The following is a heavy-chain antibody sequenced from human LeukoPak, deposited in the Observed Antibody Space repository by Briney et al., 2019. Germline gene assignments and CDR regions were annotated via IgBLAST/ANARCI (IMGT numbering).Heavy chain of an antibody. J-gene: IGHJ4*02. CDR3: ARTRRQQLVLDY. CDR1: GGTFSSYA. D-gene: IGHD6-13*01. Sequence: ASVKVSCKASGGTFSSYAISWVRQAPGQGLEWMGWINPNSGGTNYAQKFQGWVTMTRDTSISTAYMELSRLRSDDTAVYYCARTRRQQLVLDYWGQGTLVTVSS. V-gene: IGHV1-2*04. CDR2: INPNSGGT.